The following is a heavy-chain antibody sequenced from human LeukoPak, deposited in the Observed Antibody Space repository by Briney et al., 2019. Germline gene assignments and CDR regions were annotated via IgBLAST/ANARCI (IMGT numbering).Heavy chain of an antibody. CDR3: ARDPPVYYDFWSGYYLRGPDYYYGMDV. D-gene: IGHD3-3*01. J-gene: IGHJ6*02. CDR2: ISSSSSYI. Sequence: GGSLRLSCAASGFTFSSYSMNWVRQAPGKGLEWVSSISSSSSYIYYADSVKGRFTISRDNAKNSLYLQMNSLRAEDTAVYYCARDPPVYYDFWSGYYLRGPDYYYGMDVWGQGTTVTVSS. V-gene: IGHV3-21*01. CDR1: GFTFSSYS.